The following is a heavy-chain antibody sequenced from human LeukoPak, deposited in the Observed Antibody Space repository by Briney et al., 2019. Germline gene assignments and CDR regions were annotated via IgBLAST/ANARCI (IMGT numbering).Heavy chain of an antibody. CDR1: GFTFRSHG. D-gene: IGHD4-17*01. Sequence: GGSLRLSCVGFGFTFRSHGMNWVRQAPGKGLEWISYISSSADRIYYADSVRGRLAISRDNDRNSLFLEMNALRAEDTAVYYCARANPTTPIFYFDFWGRGILVTVSS. CDR3: ARANPTTPIFYFDF. V-gene: IGHV3-48*01. CDR2: ISSSADRI. J-gene: IGHJ4*02.